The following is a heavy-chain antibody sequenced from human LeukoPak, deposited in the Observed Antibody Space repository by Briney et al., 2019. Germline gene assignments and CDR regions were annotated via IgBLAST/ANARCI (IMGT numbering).Heavy chain of an antibody. CDR1: GGSISSSTYY. CDR2: IYYSGSA. Sequence: PSETLSLTCTVSGGSISSSTYYWGWLRQPPGQGLEWIVSIYYSGSASYNPSLKSRVTISVDTSKNQFSLKLDSVTAADTDVYYCARNASDSETSYFDYWGQGTLVTVSS. J-gene: IGHJ4*02. V-gene: IGHV4-39*01. D-gene: IGHD1-26*01. CDR3: ARNASDSETSYFDY.